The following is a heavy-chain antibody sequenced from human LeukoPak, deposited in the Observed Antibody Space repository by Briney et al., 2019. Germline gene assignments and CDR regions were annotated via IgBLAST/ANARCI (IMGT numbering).Heavy chain of an antibody. J-gene: IGHJ4*02. CDR3: ARVASWIQRHFDY. CDR1: GFTFSSYS. D-gene: IGHD5-18*01. CDR2: ISSSSSYI. Sequence: GGSLRLSCAASGFTFSSYSMNWVRQAPGKGLEWVSSISSSSSYIYYADSVKGRFTISRDNAKNSLYLQMNSLRAEDTAVYYCARVASWIQRHFDYWGQGAPVTVSS. V-gene: IGHV3-21*01.